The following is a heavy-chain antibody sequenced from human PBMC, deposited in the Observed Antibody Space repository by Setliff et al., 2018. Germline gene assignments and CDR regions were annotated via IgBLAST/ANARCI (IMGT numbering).Heavy chain of an antibody. CDR3: ARDDLNPSLLWFGYDSSGYYLDY. V-gene: IGHV3-48*01. J-gene: IGHJ4*02. CDR2: ISSSSSTI. CDR1: GFTFSSYS. D-gene: IGHD3-22*01. Sequence: GGSLRLSCAASGFTFSSYSMNWVRQAPGKGLEWVSYISSSSSTIYYADSVKGRFTISRDNAKNSLYLQMNSLRAEDTAVYYCARDDLNPSLLWFGYDSSGYYLDYWGQGTLVTVSS.